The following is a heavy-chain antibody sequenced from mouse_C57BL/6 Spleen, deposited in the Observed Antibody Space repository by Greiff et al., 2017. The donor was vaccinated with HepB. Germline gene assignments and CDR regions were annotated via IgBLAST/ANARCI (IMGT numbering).Heavy chain of an antibody. J-gene: IGHJ3*01. CDR2: IDPDTGGT. CDR1: GYTFTDYE. CDR3: TRKEGGFAY. V-gene: IGHV1-15*01. Sequence: QVQLKESGAELVRPGASVTLSCKASGYTFTDYEMHWVKQTPVHGLEWIGAIDPDTGGTAYNQKFKGKAILTADKSSSTAYMELRSLTSEDSAVYYCTRKEGGFAYWGQGTLVTVSA.